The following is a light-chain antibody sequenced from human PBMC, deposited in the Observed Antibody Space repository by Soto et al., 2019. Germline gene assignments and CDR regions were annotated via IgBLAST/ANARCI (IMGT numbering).Light chain of an antibody. CDR1: SGHSSYA. J-gene: IGLJ2*01. Sequence: QLVLTQSPSASASLGASVKLTCTLSSGHSSYAIAWHQQQPEKGPRYLMKLNSDGSHSKGDGIPDRFSGSSSGAERYLPISSLQSEDEDDYYCQTWGTGINVVFGGGTKLTVL. CDR3: QTWGTGINVV. CDR2: LNSDGSH. V-gene: IGLV4-69*01.